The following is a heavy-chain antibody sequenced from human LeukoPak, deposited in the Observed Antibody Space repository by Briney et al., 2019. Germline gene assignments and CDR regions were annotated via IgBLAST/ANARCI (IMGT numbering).Heavy chain of an antibody. CDR3: ATEGSSGWYRGYS. CDR2: SYYSRST. D-gene: IGHD6-19*01. Sequence: SETLSLTCTVSSCSISSSTLYWGWIRQPPGKGLEWIGNSYYSRSTYYNPSLKSRVSISVDTSKNQFSLKLSSVTAADTAVYYCATEGSSGWYRGYSWGQGTLVTVSS. CDR1: SCSISSSTLY. J-gene: IGHJ4*02. V-gene: IGHV4-39*01.